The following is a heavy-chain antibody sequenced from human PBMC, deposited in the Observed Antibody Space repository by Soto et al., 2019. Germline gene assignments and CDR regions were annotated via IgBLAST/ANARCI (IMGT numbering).Heavy chain of an antibody. CDR1: GGTFSSYA. D-gene: IGHD3-3*01. CDR2: IIPIFGTA. V-gene: IGHV1-69*05. CDR3: AVWSGYYTYYYYYYYMDV. J-gene: IGHJ6*03. Sequence: SVKVSCKASGGTFSSYAISWVRQAPGQGLEWMGGIIPIFGTASYAQKFQGRVTMTRNASTSTAYMELSSLRSEDTAVYYCAVWSGYYTYYYYYYYMDVWGKGTTVTVSS.